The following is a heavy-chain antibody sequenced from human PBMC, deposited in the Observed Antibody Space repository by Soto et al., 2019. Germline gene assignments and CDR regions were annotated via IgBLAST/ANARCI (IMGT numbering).Heavy chain of an antibody. CDR2: IWYDGSNK. CDR1: GFTFSSYG. V-gene: IGHV3-33*01. D-gene: IGHD1-26*01. J-gene: IGHJ4*02. Sequence: HVQLVESGGGVVQPGRSLRLSCAASGFTFSSYGMHWVRQAPGKGLDWVALIWYDGSNKYYADSVKGRFTISRDNSKNTLDLQMTSLRAEDTAVYYCARDSVYSVSYLDNWGQGTLVTVSS. CDR3: ARDSVYSVSYLDN.